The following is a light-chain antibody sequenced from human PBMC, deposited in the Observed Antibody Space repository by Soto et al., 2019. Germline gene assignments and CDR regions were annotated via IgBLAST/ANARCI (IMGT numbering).Light chain of an antibody. CDR1: SSDVGGYDS. J-gene: IGLJ3*02. Sequence: QSALTQPPSASGSPGQSVTISCTGTSSDVGGYDSVSWYQQHPGKAPKLMIYDVFHRPSGVPDRFSVSKSGSTASLSVSGLQTEDEADYYCSSFACGSNFVCGGGTKLTVL. CDR2: DVF. V-gene: IGLV2-8*01. CDR3: SSFACGSNFV.